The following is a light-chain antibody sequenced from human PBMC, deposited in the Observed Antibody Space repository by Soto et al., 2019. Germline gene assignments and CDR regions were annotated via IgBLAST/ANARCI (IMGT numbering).Light chain of an antibody. CDR2: GAS. J-gene: IGKJ1*01. CDR3: QQYNNWPPT. V-gene: IGKV3-15*01. Sequence: EIVMTQSPATLSVSPGEGATLSCRASQSITSNLAWYQQKPGQAPRLLVSGASTRATGIPARFSGSGSGTEFTLTISSLQSEDFAVYYCQQYNNWPPTFAQGTKVEIK. CDR1: QSITSN.